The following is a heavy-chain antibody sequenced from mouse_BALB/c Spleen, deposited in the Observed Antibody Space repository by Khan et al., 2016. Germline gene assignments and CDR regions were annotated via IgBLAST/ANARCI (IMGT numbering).Heavy chain of an antibody. CDR1: GYTFTNYG. CDR3: SSTVDYPYYAMDY. CDR2: INTNTGEP. J-gene: IGHJ4*01. V-gene: IGHV9-3*02. Sequence: QIQLVQSGPELKKPGETVKISCKASGYTFTNYGMNWVKQAPGKGLEWMGWINTNTGEPTYDEEFKGRFAFSLETSASTAYSQINDLKNEDTSTYFCSSTVDYPYYAMDYWGQGTSVTVSS. D-gene: IGHD2-13*01.